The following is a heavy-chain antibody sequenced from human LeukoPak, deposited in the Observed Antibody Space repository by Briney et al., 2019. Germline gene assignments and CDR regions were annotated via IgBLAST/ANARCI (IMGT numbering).Heavy chain of an antibody. CDR3: ASEYSSGWNYYYYGMDV. J-gene: IGHJ6*02. CDR1: GGSFSSYY. V-gene: IGHV4-39*01. CDR2: IYYSGST. Sequence: SETLSLTCAVYGGSFSSYYWGWIRQPPGKGLEWIGSIYYSGSTYYNPSLKSRVTISVDTSKNQFSLKLSSVTAADTAVYYCASEYSSGWNYYYYGMDVWGQGTTVTVSS. D-gene: IGHD6-19*01.